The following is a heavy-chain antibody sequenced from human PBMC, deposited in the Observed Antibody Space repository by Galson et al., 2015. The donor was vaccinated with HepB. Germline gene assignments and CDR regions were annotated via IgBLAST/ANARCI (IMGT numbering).Heavy chain of an antibody. D-gene: IGHD3-16*02. V-gene: IGHV3-23*01. CDR2: ITGSGNHT. CDR1: GFTFSSYA. Sequence: LRLSCAASGFTFSSYAMSWVRLAPGKGLEWVSTITGSGNHTYYADPVKGRFTISRDNSKNTLYLQMSSLRAEDTAVYYCAKLGGDYDYIWGSYRPHDFWGQGTLVTVSS. CDR3: AKLGGDYDYIWGSYRPHDF. J-gene: IGHJ4*02.